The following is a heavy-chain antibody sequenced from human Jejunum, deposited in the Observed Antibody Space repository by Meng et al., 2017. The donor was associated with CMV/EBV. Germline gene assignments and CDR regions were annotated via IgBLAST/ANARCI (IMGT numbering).Heavy chain of an antibody. D-gene: IGHD1-1*01. CDR1: GFTFSPFW. CDR3: AKIERRAGRFSGMDV. J-gene: IGHJ6*02. V-gene: IGHV3-7*01. Sequence: GFTFSPFWMHWVRQAPGKGLEWVANIKQDGSEKSYVDSVKGRFTISRDNAKNSLYLQMNSLRAEDTAVYYCAKIERRAGRFSGMDVWGQGTTVTVSS. CDR2: IKQDGSEK.